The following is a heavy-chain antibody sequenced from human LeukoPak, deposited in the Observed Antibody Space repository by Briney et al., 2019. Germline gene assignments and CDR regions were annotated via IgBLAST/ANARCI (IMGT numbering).Heavy chain of an antibody. V-gene: IGHV3-9*01. CDR3: AKDISWDLHYFDY. CDR1: GFTFDDYA. D-gene: IGHD1-26*01. CDR2: ISWNSGSI. J-gene: IGHJ4*02. Sequence: PGGSLRLSCAASGFTFDDYAMHWVRQAPGKGLEWVSGISWNSGSIGYADSVKGRFTISRDNAKNSLYLQMNSLRAEDTALYYCAKDISWDLHYFDYWGQGTLVTVSS.